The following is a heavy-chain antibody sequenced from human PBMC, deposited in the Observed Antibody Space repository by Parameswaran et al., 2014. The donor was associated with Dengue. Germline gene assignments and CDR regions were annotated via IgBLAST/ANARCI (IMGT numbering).Heavy chain of an antibody. V-gene: IGHV1-2*06. D-gene: IGHD1-1*01. Sequence: WVRQAPGQGLEWMGRINPNSGGTNYAQKFQGRVTMTRDTSISTAYMEMSRLRSDDTAVYYCARETGLNNYYFDYWGHGTLVTVSS. J-gene: IGHJ4*01. CDR3: ARETGLNNYYFDY. CDR2: INPNSGGT.